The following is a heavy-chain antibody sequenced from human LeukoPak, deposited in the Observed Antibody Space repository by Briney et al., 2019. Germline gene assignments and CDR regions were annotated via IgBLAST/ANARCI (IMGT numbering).Heavy chain of an antibody. J-gene: IGHJ4*02. CDR1: GYTFTGYY. CDR2: INPNSGGT. V-gene: IGHV1-2*04. CDR3: ARGYGSGTYIDY. Sequence: GASVKASCKASGYTFTGYYMHWVRQAPGQGLEWMGWINPNSGGTNYAQKFQGWVTMTRDTSISTAYMELSRLRSDDTAVYYCARGYGSGTYIDYWGQGTLVTVSS. D-gene: IGHD3-10*01.